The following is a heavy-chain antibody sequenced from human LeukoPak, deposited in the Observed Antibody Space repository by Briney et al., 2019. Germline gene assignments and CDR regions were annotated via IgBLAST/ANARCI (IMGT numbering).Heavy chain of an antibody. CDR2: IYYSGST. V-gene: IGHV4-59*01. CDR3: ARSRKSGGKGAFDI. D-gene: IGHD1-14*01. CDR1: GGSISSYY. Sequence: SETLSLTCTVSGGSISSYYWSWIRQPPGKGLEWIGYIYYSGSTNYNPSLKSRVTISVDTSKNQFSLKLSSVAAADTAVYYCARSRKSGGKGAFDIWGQGTMVTVSS. J-gene: IGHJ3*02.